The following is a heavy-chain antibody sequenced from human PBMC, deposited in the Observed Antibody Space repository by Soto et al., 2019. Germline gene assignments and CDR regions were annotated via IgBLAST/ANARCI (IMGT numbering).Heavy chain of an antibody. D-gene: IGHD3-22*01. CDR3: VKDTVVVINGGDFDY. J-gene: IGHJ4*02. CDR2: ISGDAGRT. Sequence: EVQLLESGGALVQPGGSLRLSCEASGFTYVKYAMSWVRQAPGKGLEWVSGISGDAGRTFYADSVKGRFTISRDNSKNTVYLQMNSLRDEDTDVSYCVKDTVVVINGGDFDYWGQGTLVTVSS. V-gene: IGHV3-23*01. CDR1: GFTYVKYA.